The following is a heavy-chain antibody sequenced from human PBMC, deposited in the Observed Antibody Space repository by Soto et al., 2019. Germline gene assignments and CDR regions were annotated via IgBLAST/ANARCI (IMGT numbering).Heavy chain of an antibody. CDR3: ARLTGYYYYGMDV. CDR1: GGSISSSSYY. V-gene: IGHV4-39*01. D-gene: IGHD3-9*01. Sequence: ASETLSLTCTVSGGSISSSSYYCGWIRQPPGKGLEWIGSIYYSGSTYYNPSLKSRVTISVDTSKNQFSLKLSSVTAADTAVYYCARLTGYYYYGMDVWGQGTTVT. J-gene: IGHJ6*02. CDR2: IYYSGST.